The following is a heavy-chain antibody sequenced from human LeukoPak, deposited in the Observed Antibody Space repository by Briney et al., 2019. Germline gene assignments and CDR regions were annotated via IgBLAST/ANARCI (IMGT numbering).Heavy chain of an antibody. CDR2: ISSSSSTM. D-gene: IGHD6-6*01. J-gene: IGHJ6*03. V-gene: IGHV3-48*04. CDR3: ARAATITVRPGGYYHYYMDV. Sequence: GGSLRLSCAASGFTFSYYSMNWVRQAPGKGLEWVSYISSSSSTMYYADSVKGRFTITRDNAKNSQYLQMNSLRAEDTAVYYCARAATITVRPGGYYHYYMDVWGKGTTVTVSS. CDR1: GFTFSYYS.